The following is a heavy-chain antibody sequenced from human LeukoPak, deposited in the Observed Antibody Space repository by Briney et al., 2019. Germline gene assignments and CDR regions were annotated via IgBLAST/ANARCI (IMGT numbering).Heavy chain of an antibody. Sequence: GGSLRLSCAASGFTFSSYDITWVRQAPGKGLDWVSYISGSGDSIYYADSAMGRFTISRDNAKNSLSLQMNGLRAEDTAVYYCARSDLSLVWGEGTTVTVSS. D-gene: IGHD2-21*02. CDR1: GFTFSSYD. CDR3: ARSDLSLV. CDR2: ISGSGDSI. V-gene: IGHV3-48*03. J-gene: IGHJ6*04.